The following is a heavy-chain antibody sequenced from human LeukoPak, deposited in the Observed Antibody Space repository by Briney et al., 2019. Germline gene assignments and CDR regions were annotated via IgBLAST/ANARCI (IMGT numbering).Heavy chain of an antibody. Sequence: GASVKVSCKASGYTFTSYDINWVRQATGQGLEWMGWMNPNSGNTGYAQKFQGRVTMTRNTSISTAYMELSSLRSEDTAVYYCAREERGYYGFLEWSFDSLFRPGGDYGMDVWGQGTTVTVSS. D-gene: IGHD3-3*01. J-gene: IGHJ6*02. CDR1: GYTFTSYD. CDR3: AREERGYYGFLEWSFDSLFRPGGDYGMDV. V-gene: IGHV1-8*01. CDR2: MNPNSGNT.